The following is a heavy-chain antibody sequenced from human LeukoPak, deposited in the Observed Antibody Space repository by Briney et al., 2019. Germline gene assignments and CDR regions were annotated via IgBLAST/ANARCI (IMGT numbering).Heavy chain of an antibody. D-gene: IGHD1-1*01. CDR2: ISSSSSYI. V-gene: IGHV3-21*01. J-gene: IGHJ6*02. CDR1: GFTFSSYS. Sequence: GGYLRLSCAASGFTFSSYSMNWVRQAPGKGLEWVSSISSSSSYIYYADSVKGRFTISRDNAKNSLYLQMNSLRAEDTAVYYCTRDWRKAGMDVWGQGTTVTVSS. CDR3: TRDWRKAGMDV.